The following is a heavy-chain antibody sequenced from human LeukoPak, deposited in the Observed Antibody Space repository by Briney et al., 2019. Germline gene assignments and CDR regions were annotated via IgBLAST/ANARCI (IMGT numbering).Heavy chain of an antibody. Sequence: GGSLRLSCAASGFTFSSYAMSWVRQAPGKGLEWVSAISGSGSSTYYADSVKGRFTLSRDNSKNTQYLQMNSLRAEDTAVYYCATSWGPDTSAFRWGRDGMDVWGQGTTVIVS. CDR2: ISGSGSST. D-gene: IGHD3-16*01. CDR1: GFTFSSYA. J-gene: IGHJ6*02. CDR3: ATSWGPDTSAFRWGRDGMDV. V-gene: IGHV3-23*01.